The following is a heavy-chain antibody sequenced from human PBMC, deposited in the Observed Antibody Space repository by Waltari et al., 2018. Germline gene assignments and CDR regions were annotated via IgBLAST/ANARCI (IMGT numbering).Heavy chain of an antibody. D-gene: IGHD2-21*01. Sequence: EVQLVQSGAEVKKPGATVKISCKASGYTFTDYYMHWVQQAPGKGLEWMGRVDPEDGETIYAEKFQGRVTITADTSTDTAYMELSSLKSDDTAVYYCARDRHFSDGGAYYESGLWGRGTLVTVSS. J-gene: IGHJ2*01. V-gene: IGHV1-69-2*01. CDR2: VDPEDGET. CDR3: ARDRHFSDGGAYYESGL. CDR1: GYTFTDYY.